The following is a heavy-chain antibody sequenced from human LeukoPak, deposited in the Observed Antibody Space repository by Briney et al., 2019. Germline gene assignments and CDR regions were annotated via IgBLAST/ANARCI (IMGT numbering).Heavy chain of an antibody. J-gene: IGHJ6*02. CDR1: GFTFDDYA. CDR3: ARDSYYDFWSGYDPLRDYYYYYGMDV. V-gene: IGHV3-9*01. CDR2: ISWNSGSI. Sequence: PGRSLRLSCAASGFTFDDYAMHWVRQAPGKGLEWVSGISWNSGSIGYADSVKGRFTISRDNAKNSLYLQMNSLRAEDTAVYYCARDSYYDFWSGYDPLRDYYYYYGMDVWGQGTTVTVSS. D-gene: IGHD3-3*01.